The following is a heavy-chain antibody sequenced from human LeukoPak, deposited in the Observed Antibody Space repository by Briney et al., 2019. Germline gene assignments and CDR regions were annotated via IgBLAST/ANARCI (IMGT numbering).Heavy chain of an antibody. CDR2: ISGSGGST. Sequence: GGSLRLSCAASGFTFSSYAMSWVRQAPGKGLEWVSAISGSGGSTYYADSVKGRFTISRDNSKNTLYLQMNSLRAEDTAVYYRARDRGQTDFWSGVNWFDPWGQGTLVTVSS. V-gene: IGHV3-23*01. J-gene: IGHJ5*02. CDR3: ARDRGQTDFWSGVNWFDP. CDR1: GFTFSSYA. D-gene: IGHD3-3*01.